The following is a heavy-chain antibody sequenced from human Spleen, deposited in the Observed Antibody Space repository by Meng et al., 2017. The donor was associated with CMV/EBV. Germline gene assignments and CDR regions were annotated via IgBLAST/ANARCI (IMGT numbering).Heavy chain of an antibody. CDR2: IYYSGST. D-gene: IGHD1-7*01. V-gene: IGHV4-38-2*01. CDR1: GFTFDDYA. Sequence: ESLKISCAASGFTFDDYAMHWVRQAPGKGLEWIGSIYYSGSTYYNPSLKSRVTISVDTSKNQFSLKLSSVTAADTAVYYCADWNYSWGFDYWGQGTLVTVSS. J-gene: IGHJ4*02. CDR3: ADWNYSWGFDY.